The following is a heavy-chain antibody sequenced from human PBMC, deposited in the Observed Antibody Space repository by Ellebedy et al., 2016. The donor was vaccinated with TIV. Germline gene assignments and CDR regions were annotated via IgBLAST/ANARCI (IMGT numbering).Heavy chain of an antibody. V-gene: IGHV4-38-2*02. CDR1: NYSISSGSY. CDR3: ASGYYDTLTGSTGGDFDS. J-gene: IGHJ4*02. CDR2: IYHVGGT. D-gene: IGHD3-9*01. Sequence: GSLRLSCTVPNYSISSGSYWGWIRQPPGKGLEWIGSIYHVGGTYYNPSLKSRVAISVDTSKHQLYLKLSSVTATDTAVYYCASGYYDTLTGSTGGDFDSWGQGTLVTVSS.